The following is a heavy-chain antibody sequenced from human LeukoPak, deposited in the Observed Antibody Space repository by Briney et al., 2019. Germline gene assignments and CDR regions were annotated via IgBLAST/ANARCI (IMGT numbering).Heavy chain of an antibody. CDR2: IIPIFGTA. CDR3: AREGYSYGSAYYGMDV. CDR1: GYTFTGYY. V-gene: IGHV1-69*13. D-gene: IGHD5-18*01. J-gene: IGHJ6*04. Sequence: ASVKVSCKASGYTFTGYYMHWVRQAPGQGLEWMGGIIPIFGTANYAQKFQGRVTITADESTSTAYMELSSLRSEDTAVYYCAREGYSYGSAYYGMDVWGKGTTVTVSS.